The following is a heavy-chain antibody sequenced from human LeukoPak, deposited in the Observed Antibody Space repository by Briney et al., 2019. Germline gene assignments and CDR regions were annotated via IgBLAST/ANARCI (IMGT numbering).Heavy chain of an antibody. CDR1: GGSISSSSYY. CDR3: ARGPHCSGGSCDRSWFDP. J-gene: IGHJ5*02. Sequence: SETLSLTCTVSGGSISSSSYYWGWIRQPPGKGLEWIGSIYYSGSTYYNPSLKSRVTISVDTSKNQFSLKLSSVTAADTAVYYCARGPHCSGGSCDRSWFDPWGQGTLVTVSS. D-gene: IGHD2-15*01. V-gene: IGHV4-39*07. CDR2: IYYSGST.